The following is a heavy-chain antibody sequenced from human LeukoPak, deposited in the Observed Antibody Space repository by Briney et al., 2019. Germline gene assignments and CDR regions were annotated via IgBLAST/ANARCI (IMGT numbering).Heavy chain of an antibody. J-gene: IGHJ4*02. CDR2: ISGSGGST. V-gene: IGHV3-23*01. D-gene: IGHD2-15*01. CDR1: GFTFSSCA. Sequence: GGSLRLSCAASGFTFSSCAMSWVRQAPGKGLEWVSLISGSGGSTYYADSVKGRFTISRDNSKNTLYLQMNSLRAEDTAVYYCAKVPREGYCSGGSCYVFYFDYWGQGTLVTVSS. CDR3: AKVPREGYCSGGSCYVFYFDY.